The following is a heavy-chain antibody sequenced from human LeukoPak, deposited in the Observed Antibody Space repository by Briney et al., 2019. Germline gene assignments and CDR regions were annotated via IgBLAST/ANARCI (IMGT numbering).Heavy chain of an antibody. CDR2: GYHSGNS. CDR3: ARFIDGAGAAGGTVY. J-gene: IGHJ4*02. V-gene: IGHV4-39*01. D-gene: IGHD1/OR15-1a*01. CDR1: GGSIGSTSYS. Sequence: ASETLSLTCTVSGGSIGSTSYSWDWLRQPPGKGLEWVGTGYHSGNSFYNSSLGSRVAISVDMSKNQFSLNLKSVTAAATAVYYCARFIDGAGAAGGTVYWGQGTLVTVYS.